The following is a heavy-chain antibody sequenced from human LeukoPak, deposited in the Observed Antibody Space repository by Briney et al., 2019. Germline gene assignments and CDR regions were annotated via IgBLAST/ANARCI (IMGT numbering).Heavy chain of an antibody. D-gene: IGHD3-22*01. CDR1: GFTFSSYA. J-gene: IGHJ4*02. V-gene: IGHV3-23*01. CDR2: ISGSGGST. Sequence: GGSLRLSCAASGFTFSSYAMSWVRQAPGKGLEWVSAISGSGGSTYYADSVKGRFTISRDNSKNTLYLQMNSLRAEDTAVYYCAKDPHYDSSGYHRPEYFDYWGQGTLVTVSS. CDR3: AKDPHYDSSGYHRPEYFDY.